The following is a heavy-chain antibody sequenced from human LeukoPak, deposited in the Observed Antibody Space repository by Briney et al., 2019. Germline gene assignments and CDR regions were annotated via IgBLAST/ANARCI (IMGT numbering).Heavy chain of an antibody. CDR2: ISSSSSTI. CDR1: GFTFSSYS. Sequence: GGSLRLSCAASGFTFSSYSMNWVRQAPGKGLEWVSYISSSSSTIYYADSVKGRFTISRDNAKNSLYLQMNSLRAEDTAVYYCARADCSSTSCYDYYYYSMDVWGQGTTVTVSS. J-gene: IGHJ6*02. D-gene: IGHD2-2*01. V-gene: IGHV3-48*01. CDR3: ARADCSSTSCYDYYYYSMDV.